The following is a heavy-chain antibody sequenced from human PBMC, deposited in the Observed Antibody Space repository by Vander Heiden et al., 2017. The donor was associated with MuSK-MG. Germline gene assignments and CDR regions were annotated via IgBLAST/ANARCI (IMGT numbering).Heavy chain of an antibody. CDR3: ARGGPAKVGFWSGYYPT. CDR2: INHSGST. D-gene: IGHD3-3*01. CDR1: GASFSGYY. Sequence: QVQLQQWGAGLLQPSETLSPTCAVYGASFSGYYRNWNRQPPGKGLEWIGEINHSGSTNYNPSLKSRVTISVDTSKNQFSLKLSSVTAADTAVYYCARGGPAKVGFWSGYYPTWGQGTLVTVSS. V-gene: IGHV4-34*01. J-gene: IGHJ5*02.